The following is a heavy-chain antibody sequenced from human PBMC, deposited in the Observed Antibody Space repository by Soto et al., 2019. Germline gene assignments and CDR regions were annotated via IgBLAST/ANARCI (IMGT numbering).Heavy chain of an antibody. CDR3: ARIPNYYDSSGYSIPHAFDI. V-gene: IGHV1-69*13. D-gene: IGHD3-22*01. CDR1: GGTFSSYS. CDR2: IIPIFGTA. J-gene: IGHJ3*02. Sequence: SVKVSCKASGGTFSSYSISWVRHAPGQGLEWMGGIIPIFGTANYAQKFQGRVTITADESTSTAYMELSSLRSEDTAVYYCARIPNYYDSSGYSIPHAFDIWGQGTMVTVSS.